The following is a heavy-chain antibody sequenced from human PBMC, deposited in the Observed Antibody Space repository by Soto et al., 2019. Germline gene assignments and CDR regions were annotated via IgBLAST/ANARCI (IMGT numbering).Heavy chain of an antibody. J-gene: IGHJ3*02. V-gene: IGHV3-30-3*01. D-gene: IGHD6-19*01. CDR3: ARHDSSGWSYGLDI. Sequence: QVQLVVSGGGVVQPGRSLRLSCAASGFTFGTYTRHWVRQAPGKGLEWVAVISYDGGNKYYADSVKGRFTISRDKSKNTLYLQSDSLRAEDTAMYYCARHDSSGWSYGLDIWGPGSMVTVSS. CDR1: GFTFGTYT. CDR2: ISYDGGNK.